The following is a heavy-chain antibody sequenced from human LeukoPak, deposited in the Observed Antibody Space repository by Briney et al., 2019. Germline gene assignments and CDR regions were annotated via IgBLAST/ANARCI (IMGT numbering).Heavy chain of an antibody. CDR1: GFTFTTYS. J-gene: IGHJ5*02. CDR2: ISSGSSAI. CDR3: AKDFSLRLGELSGWFDP. V-gene: IGHV3-21*04. D-gene: IGHD3-16*02. Sequence: PGGSLRLSCEASGFTFTTYSMTWVRQAPGKGLEWVSIISSGSSAIFSADALKGRFTISRDNAKNSLYLQMNSLRAEDTALYYCAKDFSLRLGELSGWFDPWGQGTLVTVSS.